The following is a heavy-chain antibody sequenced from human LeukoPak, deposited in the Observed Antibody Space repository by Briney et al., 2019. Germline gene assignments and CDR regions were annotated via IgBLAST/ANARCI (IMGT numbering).Heavy chain of an antibody. CDR2: INHSGST. J-gene: IGHJ5*02. D-gene: IGHD5-18*01. V-gene: IGHV4-34*01. CDR1: GGSFSGYY. Sequence: PSETLSLTCAVYGGSFSGYYWSWIRQPPGKGLEWIGEINHSGSTNYNPSLKSRVTISVDTSKNQFSLKLSSVTAADTAVYYCARHKIIYSYQNWFDPWGQGTLVTVSS. CDR3: ARHKIIYSYQNWFDP.